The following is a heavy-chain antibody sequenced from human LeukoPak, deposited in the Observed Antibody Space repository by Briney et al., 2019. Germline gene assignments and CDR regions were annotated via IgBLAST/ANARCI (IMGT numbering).Heavy chain of an antibody. V-gene: IGHV3-7*03. CDR1: GFTFSSYW. D-gene: IGHD6-19*01. Sequence: GGSLRLSCAASGFTFSSYWMSWVRQAPGRGLEWVANIKQDGSAKYYVDSVKGRFTISRDNSKNTLYLQMNSLRPEDTAVYFCAQQWLLLGAFDMWGQGTTVAVSS. J-gene: IGHJ3*02. CDR2: IKQDGSAK. CDR3: AQQWLLLGAFDM.